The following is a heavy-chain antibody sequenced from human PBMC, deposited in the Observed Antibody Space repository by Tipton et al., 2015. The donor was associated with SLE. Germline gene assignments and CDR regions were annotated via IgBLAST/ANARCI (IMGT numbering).Heavy chain of an antibody. J-gene: IGHJ4*02. V-gene: IGHV4-59*08. CDR3: ARWASYDSSGYYFDY. CDR1: GGSISSYY. Sequence: TLSLTCTVSGGSISSYYWSWIRQPPGKGLEWIGYIYYSESTSYTPPLKSRVTISVDTSKNQFSLKLSSVTAADTAVYYCARWASYDSSGYYFDYLGQGTLVTVSS. CDR2: IYYSEST. D-gene: IGHD3-22*01.